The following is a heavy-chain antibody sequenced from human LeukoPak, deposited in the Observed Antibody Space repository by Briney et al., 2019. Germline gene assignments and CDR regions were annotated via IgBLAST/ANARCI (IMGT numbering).Heavy chain of an antibody. D-gene: IGHD3-22*01. CDR1: GFTVSSNY. Sequence: GGSLRLSCAASGFTVSSNYMSWVRQAPGKGLEWVSAISGSGGSTYYADSVKGRFTISRDNSKNTLYLQMNSLRAEDTAVYYCAKLGGYYYDSRFDPWGQGTLVTVSS. V-gene: IGHV3-23*01. J-gene: IGHJ5*02. CDR2: ISGSGGST. CDR3: AKLGGYYYDSRFDP.